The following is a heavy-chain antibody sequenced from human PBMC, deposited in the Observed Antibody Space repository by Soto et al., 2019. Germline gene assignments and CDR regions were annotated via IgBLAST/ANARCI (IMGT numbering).Heavy chain of an antibody. CDR3: ARPVDTAPTWFDP. D-gene: IGHD5-18*01. Sequence: QVHLVQSGPEVKRPGASVKVSCKTSGYIFTTYTLHWVCQAPGQRLDWMGWINAANGDTKYSRNFQGRVNITRDTSANTAYLELSNLRSEDTAVYYCARPVDTAPTWFDPWGQGTLVTVSS. CDR2: INAANGDT. J-gene: IGHJ5*02. CDR1: GYIFTTYT. V-gene: IGHV1-3*01.